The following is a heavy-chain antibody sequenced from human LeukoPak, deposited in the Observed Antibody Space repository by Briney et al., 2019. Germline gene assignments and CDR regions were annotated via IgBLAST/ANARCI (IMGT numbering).Heavy chain of an antibody. J-gene: IGHJ2*01. CDR3: ARTPSIVGVANWYFDL. Sequence: GSLRLSCAASGFTFSTYSMDWVRQAPGKGLEWVSYISSSTSTIYYADSVKGRFTISRDNAKNSLYLQMNSLRDEDTAVYYCARTPSIVGVANWYFDLWGRGTLVTVAS. CDR2: ISSSTSTI. V-gene: IGHV3-48*02. CDR1: GFTFSTYS. D-gene: IGHD1-26*01.